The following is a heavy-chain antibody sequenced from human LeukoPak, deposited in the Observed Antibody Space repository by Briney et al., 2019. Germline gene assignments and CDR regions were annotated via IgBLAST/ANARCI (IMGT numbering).Heavy chain of an antibody. CDR3: ASVGGGSPY. V-gene: IGHV4-38-2*02. CDR2: IYGSGTT. Sequence: SETLSLTCTVSGYSIGSGHFWSWIRPPPGKGLEWIGSIYGSGTTYYDPPLRSRVSISADTSKNHFSLELSSVTAADTAVYYCASVGGGSPYWGQGTLVTVSS. CDR1: GYSIGSGHF. D-gene: IGHD3-16*01. J-gene: IGHJ4*02.